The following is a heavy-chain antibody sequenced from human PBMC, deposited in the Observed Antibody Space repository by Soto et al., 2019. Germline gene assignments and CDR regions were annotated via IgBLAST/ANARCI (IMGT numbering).Heavy chain of an antibody. V-gene: IGHV1-46*01. CDR1: TATFTDFY. CDR2: ISPTGDIT. J-gene: IGHJ6*02. Sequence: QVLLVQSGAEVKKAGASVKVSCKASTATFTDFYIHWVRHAPGQGLEWLGMISPTGDITANTQKFQGRLTTTRDTSTNSLYMELRTLRPEDTAVYYCARHFGLIKNFYYYYGMDIWGQGTTVVVSS. D-gene: IGHD3-3*01. CDR3: ARHFGLIKNFYYYYGMDI.